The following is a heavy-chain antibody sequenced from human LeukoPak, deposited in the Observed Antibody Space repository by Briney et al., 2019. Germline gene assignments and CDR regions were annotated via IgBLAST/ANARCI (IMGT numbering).Heavy chain of an antibody. J-gene: IGHJ3*02. CDR3: ARAGYCSSTSCPDGDAFDI. CDR2: ISYDGSNK. Sequence: GRSPRLSCAASGFTFSSYAMHWVRQAPGKGLEWVAVISYDGSNKYYADSVKGRFTISRDNSKNTLYLQMNSLRAEDTAVYYCARAGYCSSTSCPDGDAFDIWGQGTMVTVSS. V-gene: IGHV3-30-3*01. D-gene: IGHD2-2*01. CDR1: GFTFSSYA.